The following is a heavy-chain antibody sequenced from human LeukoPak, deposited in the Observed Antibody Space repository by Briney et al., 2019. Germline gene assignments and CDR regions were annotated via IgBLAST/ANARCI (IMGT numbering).Heavy chain of an antibody. CDR3: AKGTAAGTRLYYFDY. D-gene: IGHD6-13*01. Sequence: GGSLRLSCVASGFTFSNYAMNWVRQAPGKGLEWVSAVGDSGVNRVYADSVKGRFTISRDNSKNTVDLQMNSLRAEDTAVYYCAKGTAAGTRLYYFDYWGQGTLVTVSS. J-gene: IGHJ4*02. CDR1: GFTFSNYA. V-gene: IGHV3-23*01. CDR2: VGDSGVNR.